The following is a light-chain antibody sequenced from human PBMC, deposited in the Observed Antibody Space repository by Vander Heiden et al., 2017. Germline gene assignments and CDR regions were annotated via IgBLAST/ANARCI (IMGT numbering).Light chain of an antibody. CDR2: DAS. CDR3: QQYDNHPFT. Sequence: DMQMTQSPSSLSASVGDRVTITCQASQDISNYLNWYQQKPGKAPKLLIYDASNLETGVPSRFSGSGSGTDFTFTISSLQPEDIATYYCQQYDNHPFTFGAGTKVEIK. J-gene: IGKJ4*01. V-gene: IGKV1-33*01. CDR1: QDISNY.